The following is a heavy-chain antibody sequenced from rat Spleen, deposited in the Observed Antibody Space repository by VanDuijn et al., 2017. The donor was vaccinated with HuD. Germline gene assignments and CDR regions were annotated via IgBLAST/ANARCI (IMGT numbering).Heavy chain of an antibody. CDR3: VRQGYLRDWYFDF. V-gene: IGHV5-29*01. D-gene: IGHD2-5*01. Sequence: EVQLVESGGGLVQPGRSLKLSCAGSRFIFSNYDMHWIRQAPTKGLDWVATISYDGSTTYYRDSVKGRFTISRDNGKTTLYLEMDSLRSEDMATYYCVRQGYLRDWYFDFWGPGTMVTVSS. J-gene: IGHJ1*01. CDR1: RFIFSNYD. CDR2: ISYDGSTT.